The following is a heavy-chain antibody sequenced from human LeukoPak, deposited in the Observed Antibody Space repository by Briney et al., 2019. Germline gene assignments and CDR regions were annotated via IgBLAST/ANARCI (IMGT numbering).Heavy chain of an antibody. CDR2: IYSGDSK. Sequence: GGSLRLSCAASGFTVSSNYMSWVRQAPGKGLEWVSVIYSGDSKFYGDSVKGRFNISRDNSKNTLYLQMNSLRAEDTAVYYCARALGDAFDIWGQGTMVTVSS. J-gene: IGHJ3*02. CDR3: ARALGDAFDI. D-gene: IGHD3-16*01. CDR1: GFTVSSNY. V-gene: IGHV3-53*01.